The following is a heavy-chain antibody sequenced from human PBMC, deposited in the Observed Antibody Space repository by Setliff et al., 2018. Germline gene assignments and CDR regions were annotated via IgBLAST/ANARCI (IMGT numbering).Heavy chain of an antibody. CDR2: ISAYNGNT. J-gene: IGHJ5*02. CDR1: GYSFTSFG. CDR3: ERLVRHCTRISCQRTSEADL. D-gene: IGHD2-15*01. Sequence: ASVKVSCKASGYSFTSFGLTWVRQAPGQGLEWMGWISAYNGNTYHAQKFQDRLSMTTDTSTSTAYMELRSLRADDTAVYHCERLVRHCTRISCQRTSEADLWGQGTQVTVSS. V-gene: IGHV1-18*04.